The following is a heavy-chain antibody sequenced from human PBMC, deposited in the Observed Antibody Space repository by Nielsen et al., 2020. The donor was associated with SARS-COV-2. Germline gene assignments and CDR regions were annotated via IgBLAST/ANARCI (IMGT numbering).Heavy chain of an antibody. CDR3: AIIDAFDI. CDR2: ISGSGGST. Sequence: GESLKISCAASGFTFSSYAMSWVRQAPGKGLGWVSAISGSGGSTYYADSVKGRFTISRDNSKNTLYLQMNSLRAEDTDVYYCAIIDAFDIWGQGTMVTVSS. J-gene: IGHJ3*02. V-gene: IGHV3-23*01. CDR1: GFTFSSYA.